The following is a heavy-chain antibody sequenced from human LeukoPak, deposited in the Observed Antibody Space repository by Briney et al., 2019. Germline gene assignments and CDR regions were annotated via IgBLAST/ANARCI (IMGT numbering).Heavy chain of an antibody. V-gene: IGHV4-59*11. J-gene: IGHJ4*02. Sequence: TSETLSLTCTVSGGSISSQYWSWIRQSPGKGLEWIGYMYYTGSNKYNPSLTGRVTISMDTSKNQFSLNLSSVTPADTAVYYCARVPEYSYGYFDYWGQGTLVTVSS. CDR2: MYYTGSN. D-gene: IGHD5-18*01. CDR1: GGSISSQY. CDR3: ARVPEYSYGYFDY.